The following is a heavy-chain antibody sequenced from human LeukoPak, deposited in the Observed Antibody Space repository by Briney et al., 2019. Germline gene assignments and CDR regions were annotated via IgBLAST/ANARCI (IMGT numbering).Heavy chain of an antibody. V-gene: IGHV3-30*18. CDR3: AKDWGWIVVVTDSPDY. Sequence: GRSLRLSCAASGFTFSSYGMHWVRQAPGKGLEWVAVISYDGSTKYYADSVKGRFTISRDNSKNTLYLQMNSLRAEDTAVYYCAKDWGWIVVVTDSPDYWGQGNLVTVFS. J-gene: IGHJ4*02. CDR1: GFTFSSYG. D-gene: IGHD2-21*02. CDR2: ISYDGSTK.